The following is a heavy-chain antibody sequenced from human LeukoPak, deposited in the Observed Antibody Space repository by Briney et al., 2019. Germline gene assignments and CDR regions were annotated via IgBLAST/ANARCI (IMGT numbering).Heavy chain of an antibody. J-gene: IGHJ4*02. CDR1: GFTFSSYA. D-gene: IGHD2-21*02. Sequence: PGGSLRLSCSASGFTFSSYAMHWVLQAPGKGQEYVSAISSNGGSTYYADSVKGRFTISRDNSKNTLYLQMSSLRPEDTAVYYCVKGIVVVTARAFDYWGQGTLVTVSS. CDR2: ISSNGGST. V-gene: IGHV3-64D*06. CDR3: VKGIVVVTARAFDY.